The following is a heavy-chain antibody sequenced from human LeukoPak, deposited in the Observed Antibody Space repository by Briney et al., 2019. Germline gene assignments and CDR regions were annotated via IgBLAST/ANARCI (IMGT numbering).Heavy chain of an antibody. V-gene: IGHV3-11*01. Sequence: GGSLRLSCAASGFTFSDYYTSWIRQAPGKGLEWVSYISSSGNTKYYADSVKGRFTISRDNSKNTLYLQMNSLRAEDTAVYYCANTPAGYGDYVGIDYWGQGTLVTVSS. D-gene: IGHD4-17*01. CDR3: ANTPAGYGDYVGIDY. CDR2: ISSSGNTK. CDR1: GFTFSDYY. J-gene: IGHJ4*02.